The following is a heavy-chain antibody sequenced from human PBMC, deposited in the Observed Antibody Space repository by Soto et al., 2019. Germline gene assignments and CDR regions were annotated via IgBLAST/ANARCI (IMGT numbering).Heavy chain of an antibody. D-gene: IGHD3-16*01. CDR3: ARGEGSGSNALGH. CDR1: GFTVSNNY. J-gene: IGHJ4*02. V-gene: IGHV3-66*01. CDR2: ILDGGSI. Sequence: EVLLEESGGGFVQPGGSLRLSCAASGFTVSNNYMTWVRQAPGKGLEWVAVILDGGSISYADSVSDRFTISRDNSKNTVFLEMNNLRPEDTAVYFCARGEGSGSNALGHWGQGTLVTVSS.